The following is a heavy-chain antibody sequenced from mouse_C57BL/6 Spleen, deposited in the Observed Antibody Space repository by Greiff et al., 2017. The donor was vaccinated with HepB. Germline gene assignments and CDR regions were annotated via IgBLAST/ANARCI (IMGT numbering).Heavy chain of an antibody. J-gene: IGHJ4*01. D-gene: IGHD2-2*01. Sequence: EVKLMESGGGLVQPGGSLSLSCAASGFTFTDYYMSWVRQPPGKALEWLGFIRNKANGYTTEYSASVKGRFTISRDNSQSILYLQMNALRAEDSATYYCARYKGYPYAMDYWGQGTSVTVSS. CDR2: IRNKANGYTT. CDR3: ARYKGYPYAMDY. V-gene: IGHV7-3*01. CDR1: GFTFTDYY.